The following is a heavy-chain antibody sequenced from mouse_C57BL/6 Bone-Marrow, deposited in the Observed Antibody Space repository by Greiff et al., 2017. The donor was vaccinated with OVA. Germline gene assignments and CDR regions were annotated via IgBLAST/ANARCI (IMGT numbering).Heavy chain of an antibody. D-gene: IGHD2-1*01. CDR2: IDPNSGGT. CDR3: ARKGDYGRGSSYAMDY. Sequence: VQLQQPGAELVKPGASVKLSCKASGYTFTSYWMHWVKQRPGRGLEWIGRIDPNSGGTKYNEKFKSKATLTVDKPSSTAYMQLSSLTSEDSAVYYCARKGDYGRGSSYAMDYWGQGTSVTVSS. CDR1: GYTFTSYW. V-gene: IGHV1-72*01. J-gene: IGHJ4*01.